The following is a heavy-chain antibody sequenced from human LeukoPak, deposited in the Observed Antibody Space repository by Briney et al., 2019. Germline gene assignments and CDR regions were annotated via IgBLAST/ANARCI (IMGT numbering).Heavy chain of an antibody. D-gene: IGHD5-18*01. CDR1: GFTVSNNY. CDR2: IYSGGRT. V-gene: IGHV3-66*01. Sequence: GGSLRLSCAASGFTVSNNYMNWVRQAPGKGLEWVSIIYSGGRTHCADSVRGRFSISRDKSKNTLYLQMNSLRAEDTAVYFCARGNTAMSNWGQGTLVTVSS. J-gene: IGHJ4*02. CDR3: ARGNTAMSN.